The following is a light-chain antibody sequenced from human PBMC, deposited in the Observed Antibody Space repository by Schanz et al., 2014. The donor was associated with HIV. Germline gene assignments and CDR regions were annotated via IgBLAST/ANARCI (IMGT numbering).Light chain of an antibody. Sequence: DIQLTQSPSFLSASVGDRVTITCRASQGISSYLAWYQQKPGKAPKLLIYAASTLQSGVPSRFSGSGSGTEFTLTITSLQPEDSATYYCLQHNTFPLTFGGGTKVEIK. CDR2: AAS. V-gene: IGKV1-9*01. CDR1: QGISSY. CDR3: LQHNTFPLT. J-gene: IGKJ4*01.